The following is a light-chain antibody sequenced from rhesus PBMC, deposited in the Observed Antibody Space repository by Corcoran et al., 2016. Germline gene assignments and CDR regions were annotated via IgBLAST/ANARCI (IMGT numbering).Light chain of an antibody. CDR1: QSVSTY. V-gene: IGKV3-10*01. CDR3: VQHNNGYS. J-gene: IGKJ2*01. Sequence: QVILTQSPATLSLSPGERASLSCRASQSVSTYLAWYQQKPGQAPRLLIYGASNRATDIPDRFSGSGSGTDCTLTISSLEPEDVGIDHCVQHNNGYSFGQGTKVEI. CDR2: GAS.